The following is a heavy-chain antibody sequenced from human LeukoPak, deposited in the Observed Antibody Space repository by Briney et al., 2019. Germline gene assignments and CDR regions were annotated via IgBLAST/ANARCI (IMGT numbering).Heavy chain of an antibody. D-gene: IGHD6-13*01. CDR2: IYTSGST. CDR3: ARGGIAAAGDY. CDR1: GGSFSGYY. V-gene: IGHV4-59*10. Sequence: PETLSLTCAVYGGSFSGYYWNWIRQPAGKGLEWIGRIYTSGSTNYNPSLKSRVTMSEDTSKSQFSLKLSSVTAADTAVYYCARGGIAAAGDYWGQGTLVTVSS. J-gene: IGHJ4*02.